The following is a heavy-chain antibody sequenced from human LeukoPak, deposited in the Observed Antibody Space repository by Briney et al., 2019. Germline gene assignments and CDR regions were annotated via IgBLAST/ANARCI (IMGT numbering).Heavy chain of an antibody. CDR3: AKSANLVGAEYYFDY. Sequence: GGSLRLSCAASGFTFSSYAMSWVRQAPGKGREWVSAISGSGGSTYYADSVKGRFTISRDNSKNTLYLQMNSLRAEDTAVYYCAKSANLVGAEYYFDYWGQGTLVTVSS. CDR1: GFTFSSYA. CDR2: ISGSGGST. V-gene: IGHV3-23*01. J-gene: IGHJ4*02. D-gene: IGHD1-26*01.